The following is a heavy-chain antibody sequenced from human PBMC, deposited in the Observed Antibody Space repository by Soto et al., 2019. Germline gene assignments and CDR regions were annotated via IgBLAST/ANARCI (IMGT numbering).Heavy chain of an antibody. Sequence: GGSLRLSCAASGFTFSSYSMNWVRQAPGKGLEWVSYISSSSSTIYYADSVKGRFTISRDNSKNTLYLQMNSLRAEGTAVYYCARDLGRSSGYYSYYYYYGMDVWGQGTTVTVSS. CDR2: ISSSSSTI. J-gene: IGHJ6*02. D-gene: IGHD3-22*01. V-gene: IGHV3-48*01. CDR1: GFTFSSYS. CDR3: ARDLGRSSGYYSYYYYYGMDV.